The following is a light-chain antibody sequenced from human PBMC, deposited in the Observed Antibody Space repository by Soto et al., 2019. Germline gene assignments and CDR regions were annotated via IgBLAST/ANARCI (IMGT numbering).Light chain of an antibody. CDR1: SSDVGAYNF. CDR3: CSYANSDSFV. Sequence: QSALTQPASVCGSPGQSITISCTGTSSDVGAYNFVSWHQQHPGRAPKLMIYNVYDRPSGPSHRLSGSRSGNTASPTISGLRAEDEADYYCCSYANSDSFVFGTGTKVTVL. CDR2: NVY. V-gene: IGLV2-14*03. J-gene: IGLJ1*01.